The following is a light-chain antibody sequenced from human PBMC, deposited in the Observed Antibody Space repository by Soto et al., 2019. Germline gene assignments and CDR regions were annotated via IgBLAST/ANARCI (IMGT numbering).Light chain of an antibody. CDR2: DAS. CDR1: QSISSW. Sequence: DIQMTQSPSTLSASVGDRVTITCRASQSISSWLAWYQQKLGRAPRLLIYDASSLESGVPSRFSGSGYGTEFTLTISRLQPDDFATYYCQQYNTYSSLTFGGGTKVDIK. V-gene: IGKV1-5*01. CDR3: QQYNTYSSLT. J-gene: IGKJ4*01.